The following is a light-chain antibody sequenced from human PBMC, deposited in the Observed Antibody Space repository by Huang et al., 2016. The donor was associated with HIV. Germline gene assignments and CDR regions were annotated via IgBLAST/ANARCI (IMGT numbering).Light chain of an antibody. Sequence: DIVMTQSPDSLAVSLGERATINCKSSQSVLYSSNNKNHLAWYQQKPGQHPKLLIYWASTRESGVPDRCRGSGSGTDFTLTISSLQAEDVAVYYCQQYYSAPLTFGGGTKVEIK. CDR1: QSVLYSSNNKNH. V-gene: IGKV4-1*01. J-gene: IGKJ4*01. CDR2: WAS. CDR3: QQYYSAPLT.